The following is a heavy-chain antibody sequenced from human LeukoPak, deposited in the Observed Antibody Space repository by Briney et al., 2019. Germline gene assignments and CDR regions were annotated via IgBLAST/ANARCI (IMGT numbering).Heavy chain of an antibody. J-gene: IGHJ3*02. Sequence: SETLSLTCTVSGGSTSSYYWSWIRQPAGRGLEWIGRIYTNGSPNYNPSLKSRVTMSIDTSRNQFSLKLNSVTAADTAVYYCAKSNGYGLVDIWGQGTMVTVSS. D-gene: IGHD3-10*01. CDR1: GGSTSSYY. V-gene: IGHV4-4*07. CDR3: AKSNGYGLVDI. CDR2: IYTNGSP.